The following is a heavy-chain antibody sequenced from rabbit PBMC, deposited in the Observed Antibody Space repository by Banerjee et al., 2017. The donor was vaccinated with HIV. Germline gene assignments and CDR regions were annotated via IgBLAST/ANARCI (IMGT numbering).Heavy chain of an antibody. J-gene: IGHJ4*01. CDR2: IYAGSTGTT. CDR1: GFSFSSGYD. V-gene: IGHV1S45*01. Sequence: QEQLEESGGDLVKPEGSLTLTCKASGFSFSSGYDMCWVRQAPGKGLEWIGTIYAGSTGTTDYASWAKGRFTISKTSSTTVTLQMTSLTVADTATYFCARSYDAYADYLKLWGQGTLVTVS. CDR3: ARSYDAYADYLKL. D-gene: IGHD2-1*01.